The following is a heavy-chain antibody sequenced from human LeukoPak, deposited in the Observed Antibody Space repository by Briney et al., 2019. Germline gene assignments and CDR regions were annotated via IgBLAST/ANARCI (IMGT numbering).Heavy chain of an antibody. D-gene: IGHD2-21*01. V-gene: IGHV3-48*01. CDR3: ARDQHREFDY. CDR2: ITSSTSTI. Sequence: PGGSLRLSCAASGFTFSSYSMNWVRQAPAKGLEWVSYITSSTSTIYYADSVKGRFTISRDNAKNSLYRQMNSLSAEDTAVYYCARDQHREFDYWGQGTLVTVSS. CDR1: GFTFSSYS. J-gene: IGHJ4*02.